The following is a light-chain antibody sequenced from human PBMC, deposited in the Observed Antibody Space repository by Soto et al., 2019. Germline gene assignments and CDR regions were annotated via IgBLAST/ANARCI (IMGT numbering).Light chain of an antibody. V-gene: IGKV1-27*01. Sequence: DSQPTQSPSSLSASVGDRVTITCRASQGIDNYLAWYQQKPGKVPKLLIYDASTLQSGVPSRFSGSVSGTNFTLTISSLQPEDGASYYCQKYDSAPVTFGQGTKVEIK. CDR1: QGIDNY. CDR2: DAS. J-gene: IGKJ1*01. CDR3: QKYDSAPVT.